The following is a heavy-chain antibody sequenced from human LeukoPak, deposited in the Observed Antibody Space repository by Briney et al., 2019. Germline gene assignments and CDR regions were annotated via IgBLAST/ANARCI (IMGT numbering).Heavy chain of an antibody. V-gene: IGHV3-66*01. CDR2: IYSGGST. J-gene: IGHJ6*02. CDR3: ASRHLGYSSGWSRDYYYGMDV. D-gene: IGHD6-19*01. Sequence: PGGSLRLSCAASGFSVNTNYMSWVRQAPGKGLEWVSVIYSGGSTYYADSVKGRFTISRDNSKNTLYLQMNSLRAEDTAVYYCASRHLGYSSGWSRDYYYGMDVWGQGTTVTVSS. CDR1: GFSVNTNY.